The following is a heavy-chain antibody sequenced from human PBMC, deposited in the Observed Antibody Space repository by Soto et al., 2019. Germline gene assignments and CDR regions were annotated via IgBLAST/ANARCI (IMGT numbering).Heavy chain of an antibody. J-gene: IGHJ6*02. CDR3: AREGSGWYKDLGYGMDV. V-gene: IGHV3-30-3*01. CDR1: GFTFSSYA. CDR2: ISYDGSNK. D-gene: IGHD6-19*01. Sequence: QVQLVESGGGVVQPGRSLRLSCAASGFTFSSYAMHWVRQAPGKGLEWVAVISYDGSNKYYADSVKGRFTISRDNSKNTLYRQMNSLRAEDTAVYYCAREGSGWYKDLGYGMDVWGQGTTVTVSS.